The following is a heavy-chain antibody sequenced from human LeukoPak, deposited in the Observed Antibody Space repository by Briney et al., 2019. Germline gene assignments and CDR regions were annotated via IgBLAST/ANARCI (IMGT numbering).Heavy chain of an antibody. CDR3: ARHLYSSSWSPYYYYYYMDV. V-gene: IGHV4-34*01. CDR2: INHSGST. Sequence: ASETLSLTCAVYGGSFSGYYWSWIRQPPGKGLEWIGEINHSGSTNYNPSLKSRVTISVDTSKNQFSLKLSSVTAADTAVYYCARHLYSSSWSPYYYYYYMDVWGKGTTVTISS. CDR1: GGSFSGYY. J-gene: IGHJ6*03. D-gene: IGHD6-13*01.